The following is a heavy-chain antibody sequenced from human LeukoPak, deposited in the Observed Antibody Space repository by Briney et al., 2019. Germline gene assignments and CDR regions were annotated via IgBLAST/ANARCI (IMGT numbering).Heavy chain of an antibody. CDR2: IYTSGST. J-gene: IGHJ4*02. D-gene: IGHD3-10*01. Sequence: PSETLSLTCTASGGPISSYYWSWIRQPAGKGLEWIGRIYTSGSTNYNPALNSPVTMSVDTSKNQFSLKLSAVTAADTAVYYCARNMVRGSMGYFDYWGQGTLVTVSS. V-gene: IGHV4-4*07. CDR1: GGPISSYY. CDR3: ARNMVRGSMGYFDY.